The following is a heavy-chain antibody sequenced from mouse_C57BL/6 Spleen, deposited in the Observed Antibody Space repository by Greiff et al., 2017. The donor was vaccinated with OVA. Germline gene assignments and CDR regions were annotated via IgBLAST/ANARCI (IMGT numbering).Heavy chain of an antibody. V-gene: IGHV5-4*01. Sequence: EVQLMESGGSLVKPGGSLKLSCAASGFTFSSYAMSWVRQTPEKRLEWVATISDGGSYTYYPHNVKGRFTISRDNAKNNLYLQMSHLKSEDTAMYYFARAIYYCYDGGFAYGGQGTLVTVSS. CDR3: ARAIYYCYDGGFAY. CDR1: GFTFSSYA. D-gene: IGHD2-2*01. CDR2: ISDGGSYT. J-gene: IGHJ3*01.